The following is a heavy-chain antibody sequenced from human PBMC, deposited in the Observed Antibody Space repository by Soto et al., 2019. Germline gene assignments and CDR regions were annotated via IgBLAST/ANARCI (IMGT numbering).Heavy chain of an antibody. CDR3: ARIIGYCRNNDCSWTFDI. Sequence: SVKVSCKASGGTFSSYAISWVRQAPGQGLEWMGGTIPIFGTANYAQKFQGRVTITADESTSTAYMELSSLRSEDTAMYYCARIIGYCRNNDCSWTFDIWGQGTTVTVSS. V-gene: IGHV1-69*13. J-gene: IGHJ3*02. D-gene: IGHD2-2*03. CDR1: GGTFSSYA. CDR2: TIPIFGTA.